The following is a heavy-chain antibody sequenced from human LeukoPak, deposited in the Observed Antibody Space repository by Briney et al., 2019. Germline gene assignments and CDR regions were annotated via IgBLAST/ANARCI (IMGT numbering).Heavy chain of an antibody. Sequence: ASVKVSCKASGYTFTEYYIHWVRQAPGQGLELMGWISPNNGGTYSTQKLQDRVTMAWDTSISTAYMEVTGLRSDDTAMYYCARVAYCGGDCYYYFDYWGQGTLVTVSS. CDR2: ISPNNGGT. D-gene: IGHD2-21*02. J-gene: IGHJ4*02. CDR3: ARVAYCGGDCYYYFDY. CDR1: GYTFTEYY. V-gene: IGHV1-2*02.